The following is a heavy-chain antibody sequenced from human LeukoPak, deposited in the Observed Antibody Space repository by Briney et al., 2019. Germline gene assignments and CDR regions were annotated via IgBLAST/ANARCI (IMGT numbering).Heavy chain of an antibody. CDR1: GFIFSNYA. V-gene: IGHV3-23*01. D-gene: IGHD3-22*01. CDR2: ITVSGRTT. Sequence: PGRSLRLSCAASGFIFSNYAITSARLTPGNWLELVSSITVSGRTTYPADSVKGRFTISRDNSKSTLYLQMNSLRAEDTAIYFCTKEYDYSGYLGEGRGYFDYWGQGTLVTVSS. J-gene: IGHJ4*02. CDR3: TKEYDYSGYLGEGRGYFDY.